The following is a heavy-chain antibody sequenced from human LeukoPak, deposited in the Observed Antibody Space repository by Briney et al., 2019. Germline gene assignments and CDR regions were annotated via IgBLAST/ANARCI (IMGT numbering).Heavy chain of an antibody. CDR3: ARGASRADY. V-gene: IGHV3-21*01. CDR1: GFTFRSYN. J-gene: IGHJ4*02. Sequence: GSLSLSCAASGFTFRSYNMNWVRQAPGKRPEWVSSISSSSSYIYYADSVKGRFTISRDNAKNSLYLQMNSLRAEDTALYYCARGASRADYWGQGTLVTLSS. CDR2: ISSSSSYI.